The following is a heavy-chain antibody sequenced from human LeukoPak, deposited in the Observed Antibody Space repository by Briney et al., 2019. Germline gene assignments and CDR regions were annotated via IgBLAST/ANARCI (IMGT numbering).Heavy chain of an antibody. V-gene: IGHV3-21*01. J-gene: IGHJ3*02. CDR3: ASVYCSSTSCLPDDAFDI. CDR1: GFTFSSYS. Sequence: GGSLRLSCAASGFTFSSYSMNWVRQAPGKGLEWVSSISSSSSYIYYADSVKGRFTISRDNAKNSLYLQRNSLRAEDTAVYYCASVYCSSTSCLPDDAFDIWGQGTMVTVSS. D-gene: IGHD2-2*01. CDR2: ISSSSSYI.